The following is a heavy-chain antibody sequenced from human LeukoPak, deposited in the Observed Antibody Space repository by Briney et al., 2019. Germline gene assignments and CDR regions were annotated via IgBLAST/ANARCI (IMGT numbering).Heavy chain of an antibody. V-gene: IGHV4-39*07. CDR2: IYYSGST. CDR3: AREAYNWNVDAFDI. J-gene: IGHJ3*02. Sequence: PSETLSLTCTVSGGSFNSGTNYWAWISQPPGKGLEWIGTIYYSGSTYYNPSLNSRVTMSLDTSKNQFSLKLSSVTAADTAVYYRAREAYNWNVDAFDIWGQGTMVTVSS. D-gene: IGHD1-20*01. CDR1: GGSFNSGTNY.